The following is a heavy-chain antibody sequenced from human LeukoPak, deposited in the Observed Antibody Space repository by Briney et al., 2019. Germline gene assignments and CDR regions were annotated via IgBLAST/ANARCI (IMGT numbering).Heavy chain of an antibody. D-gene: IGHD3-16*01. V-gene: IGHV1-8*01. CDR2: MNPKTGNT. CDR3: ARGPALHKNWVGGRWFDP. Sequence: ASVKVSCKASGYTFINYDINWVRQATGQGLEWMGWMNPKTGNTGYAQNFQGRVTMNRDTSESTAYMELSSLRSADTAMYYCARGPALHKNWVGGRWFDPWGQGTLVTVSS. CDR1: GYTFINYD. J-gene: IGHJ5*02.